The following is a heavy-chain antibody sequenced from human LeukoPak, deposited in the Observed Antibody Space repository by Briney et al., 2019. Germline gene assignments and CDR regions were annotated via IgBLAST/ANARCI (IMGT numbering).Heavy chain of an antibody. CDR3: AITPELLRVWFDP. Sequence: ASVKVSCKASGGTFSSYAISWVRQAPGQGLEWMGGIIPIFGTANHAQKFQGRVTTTADESTSTAYMELSSLRSEDTAVYYCAITPELLRVWFDPWGQGTLVTVSS. CDR1: GGTFSSYA. V-gene: IGHV1-69*13. D-gene: IGHD1-26*01. J-gene: IGHJ5*02. CDR2: IIPIFGTA.